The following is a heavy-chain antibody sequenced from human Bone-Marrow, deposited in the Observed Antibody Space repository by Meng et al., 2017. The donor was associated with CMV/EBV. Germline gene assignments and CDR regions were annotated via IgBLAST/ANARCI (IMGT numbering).Heavy chain of an antibody. J-gene: IGHJ4*02. CDR3: ARTQIGLASYY. V-gene: IGHV3-21*01. CDR2: ISSSSSYI. CDR1: GFTFSSYS. D-gene: IGHD3-10*01. Sequence: GESLNSCAASGFTFSSYSMNWVRQAPGKGLEWVSSISSSSSYIYYADSVKGRFTISRDNAKNSLYLRMNSLRAEDTAVYYCARTQIGLASYYWGQGTLVIVSS.